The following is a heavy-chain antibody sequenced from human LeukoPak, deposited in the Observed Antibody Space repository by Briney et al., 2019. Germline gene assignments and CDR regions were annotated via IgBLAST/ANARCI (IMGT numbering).Heavy chain of an antibody. J-gene: IGHJ5*02. CDR2: TNWGDDK. D-gene: IGHD4-17*01. CDR1: GFSLSTSGVD. V-gene: IGHV2-5*02. CDR3: AQSYGVVSDYGDGGWFDP. Sequence: SGPTLVKPTQTLTLTCTFSGFSLSTSGVDVGWIRQRPGKALEWLALTNWGDDKRYSPSLKSRLTITKDTSKNQVVLTMTNMDPVDTATYYCAQSYGVVSDYGDGGWFDPWGQGTLVTVSS.